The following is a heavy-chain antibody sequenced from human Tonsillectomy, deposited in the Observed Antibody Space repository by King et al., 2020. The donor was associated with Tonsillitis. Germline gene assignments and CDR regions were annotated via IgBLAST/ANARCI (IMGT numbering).Heavy chain of an antibody. Sequence: VQLVESGGGVVQPGRSLRLSCAASGFTFESYTMNWVRQAPGKGLEWVALISYDGSKKYYADSVQGRFTISRDNSRNTLFLQMNSLRREDTAVYYCARQFLHLDYWGQGPLVTVSS. CDR2: ISYDGSKK. CDR1: GFTFESYT. J-gene: IGHJ4*02. CDR3: ARQFLHLDY. V-gene: IGHV3-30*04.